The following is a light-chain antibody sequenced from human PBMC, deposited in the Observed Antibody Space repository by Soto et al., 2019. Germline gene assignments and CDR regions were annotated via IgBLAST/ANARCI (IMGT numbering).Light chain of an antibody. Sequence: EIVLTQSPATLSLSPGERATLSCRASQSLFSYLAWFQQKPGQAPRLLIYDASNRDTGIPARFSGSGSVTDFTRTISCLEPEDFAVYYCQQRRNLPWTFGPGTKVDIK. V-gene: IGKV3-11*01. CDR2: DAS. CDR1: QSLFSY. J-gene: IGKJ3*01. CDR3: QQRRNLPWT.